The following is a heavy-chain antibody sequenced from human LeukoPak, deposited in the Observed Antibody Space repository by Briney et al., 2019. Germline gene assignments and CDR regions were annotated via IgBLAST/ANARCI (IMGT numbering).Heavy chain of an antibody. CDR1: GGSISSNY. CDR3: ARDLNRGCSSASCHSPFDY. CDR2: IYTSGSS. Sequence: SSETLSLTCTVSGGSISSNYWSWIRQPAGKGLEWIGRIYTSGSSNYNPSLRSRVTMSVDTPKNQFSLKLSSVTAADTAVYYCARDLNRGCSSASCHSPFDYWGQGTLVTVSS. D-gene: IGHD2-2*01. J-gene: IGHJ4*02. V-gene: IGHV4-4*07.